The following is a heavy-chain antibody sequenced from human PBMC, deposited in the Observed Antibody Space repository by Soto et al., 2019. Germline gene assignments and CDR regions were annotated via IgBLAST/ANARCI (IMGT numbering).Heavy chain of an antibody. CDR2: INHSGST. J-gene: IGHJ4*02. V-gene: IGHV4-34*01. CDR3: ARAIAVAGDPYFDY. Sequence: QVQLQQWGAGLLKPSETLSLTCAVSGGSFSGYYWSWIRQPPGKGLEWIGEINHSGSTNSNPSLKRRVTISVDTSKNQFSLKLSSVTAADTAVYYCARAIAVAGDPYFDYWGQGTLVTVSS. D-gene: IGHD6-19*01. CDR1: GGSFSGYY.